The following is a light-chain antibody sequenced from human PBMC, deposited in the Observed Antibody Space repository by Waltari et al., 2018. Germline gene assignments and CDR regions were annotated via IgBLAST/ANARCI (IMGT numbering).Light chain of an antibody. CDR3: LHATFWPWT. Sequence: DVVVTQSPLSLPVTLGQPASVSCRSSRSLAHSDGNTYLSWFHQRPGQSPRRLIYKVSNRDSVVPDRFSGSGSGTDFTLKINRVEAEDVGLYYCLHATFWPWTFGQGTKVEI. CDR1: RSLAHSDGNTY. CDR2: KVS. V-gene: IGKV2-30*02. J-gene: IGKJ1*01.